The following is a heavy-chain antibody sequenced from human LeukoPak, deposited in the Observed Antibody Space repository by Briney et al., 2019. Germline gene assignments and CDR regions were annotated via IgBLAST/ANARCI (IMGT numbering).Heavy chain of an antibody. J-gene: IGHJ3*02. D-gene: IGHD2-2*01. CDR2: INPNSGGT. Sequence: RASVKVSCKASGYTFTGYYMHWVRQAPGQGLEWMGWINPNSGGTNYAQKFQGRVTMTRDTSISTAYMELSRLRSDDTAVYYCAGNVVPAARARVLDIWGQGTMVTVSS. CDR3: AGNVVPAARARVLDI. CDR1: GYTFTGYY. V-gene: IGHV1-2*02.